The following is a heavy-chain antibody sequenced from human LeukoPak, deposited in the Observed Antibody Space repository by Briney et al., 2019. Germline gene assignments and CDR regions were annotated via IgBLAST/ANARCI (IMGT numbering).Heavy chain of an antibody. CDR1: GFTFSSYS. Sequence: GGSLRLSCAASGFTFSSYSMNWVRQAPGKGLEWVSSISSSSSYIYYADSVKGRFTISRDNAKNSLYLQMNGLRAEDTAVYYCASLYDSSGYYSGGWGQGTLVTVSS. D-gene: IGHD3-22*01. J-gene: IGHJ4*02. V-gene: IGHV3-21*01. CDR3: ASLYDSSGYYSGG. CDR2: ISSSSSYI.